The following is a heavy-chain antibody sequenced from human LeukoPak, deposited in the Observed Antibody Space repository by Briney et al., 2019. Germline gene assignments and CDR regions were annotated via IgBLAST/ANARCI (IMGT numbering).Heavy chain of an antibody. Sequence: GGSLRLSCAASGFTFSDYYMTWIRQAPGKGLEWVSYITSSGTSIYYADSVKGRFTISRDNAKSSLYLQMNSLRAEDTAVYYCARAGRGLTYGYSDYWGQGTLVTVSS. CDR2: ITSSGTSI. V-gene: IGHV3-11*04. D-gene: IGHD5-18*01. CDR3: ARAGRGLTYGYSDY. J-gene: IGHJ4*02. CDR1: GFTFSDYY.